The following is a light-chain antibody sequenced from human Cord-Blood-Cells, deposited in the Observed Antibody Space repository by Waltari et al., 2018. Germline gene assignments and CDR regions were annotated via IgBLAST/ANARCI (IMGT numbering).Light chain of an antibody. CDR1: SSDLGGYNH. CDR3: CSYAGSYTHVV. Sequence: QSALTQPRSVSGSPGQSVTISCPGTSSDLGGYNHVSWHQPHPDKAPTLMIYDVSKRPSGVPDRFSGSKSGNTASLTISGLQAEDEADYYCCSYAGSYTHVVFGGGTKLTVL. J-gene: IGLJ2*01. CDR2: DVS. V-gene: IGLV2-11*01.